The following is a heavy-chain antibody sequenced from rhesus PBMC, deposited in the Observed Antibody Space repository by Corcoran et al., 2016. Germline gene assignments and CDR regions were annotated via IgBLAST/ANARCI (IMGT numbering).Heavy chain of an antibody. D-gene: IGHD5-24*01. J-gene: IGHJ4*01. Sequence: QVKLQQWGEGLVKPSETLSLTCAVYGGSISGYYYWSWVRQAPGKGLEWIGNIDGNSAGTHDNPSLKNRSASSKDPSKNQFSLRLTSVTAADTAVYYCARSWERYSGYMAYWGQGV. CDR1: GGSISGYYY. V-gene: IGHV4-73*01. CDR3: ARSWERYSGYMAY. CDR2: IDGNSAGT.